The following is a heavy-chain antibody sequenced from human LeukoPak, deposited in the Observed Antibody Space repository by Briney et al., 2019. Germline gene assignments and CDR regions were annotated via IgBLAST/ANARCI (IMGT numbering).Heavy chain of an antibody. Sequence: GGSLRLSCAASGLRFSNYATHWVRQPPGKGLEWVAAISHDGTRKYYADSVKGRFTFSRDNSENTLFLQMNSLRAEDTAVYYCARGAVVTVYYYTIDVWGQGTTVTVSS. D-gene: IGHD2-21*02. CDR1: GLRFSNYA. J-gene: IGHJ6*02. CDR3: ARGAVVTVYYYTIDV. V-gene: IGHV3-30-3*01. CDR2: ISHDGTRK.